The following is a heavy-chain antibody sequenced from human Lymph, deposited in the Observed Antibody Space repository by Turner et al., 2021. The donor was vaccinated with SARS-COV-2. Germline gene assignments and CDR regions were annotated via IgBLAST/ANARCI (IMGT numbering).Heavy chain of an antibody. CDR3: ARIAAPGMGGGVFYYYYGMDV. CDR2: IIPSLGIA. V-gene: IGHV1-69*10. D-gene: IGHD6-13*01. CDR1: GGTFSSYA. Sequence: QVQLVQSGAEVKKPGSSVKVSCKASGGTFSSYAISWVRQAPGQGREWMGGIIPSLGIAKYAQRFKGRVTITAEKSTSTSYLELSTLRAEETAVYYCARIAAPGMGGGVFYYYYGMDVWGQGTTVTVSS. J-gene: IGHJ6*02.